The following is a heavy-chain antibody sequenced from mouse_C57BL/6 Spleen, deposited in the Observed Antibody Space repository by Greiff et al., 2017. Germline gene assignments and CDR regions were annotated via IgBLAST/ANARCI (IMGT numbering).Heavy chain of an antibody. D-gene: IGHD2-5*01. Sequence: VQLKQSGAELVKPGASVKLSCTASGFNIKDYYMHWVKQRTEQGLEWIGRIDPEDGETKYATKFQGKATITADTSSNTAYLQLSSLTSEDTAVYYCARPYNSNFYYFDYWGQGTTLTVSS. J-gene: IGHJ2*01. V-gene: IGHV14-2*01. CDR1: GFNIKDYY. CDR2: IDPEDGET. CDR3: ARPYNSNFYYFDY.